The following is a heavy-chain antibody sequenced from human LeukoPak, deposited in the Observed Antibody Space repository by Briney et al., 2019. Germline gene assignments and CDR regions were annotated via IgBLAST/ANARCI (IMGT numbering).Heavy chain of an antibody. V-gene: IGHV3-7*01. CDR2: IKQDGSEK. J-gene: IGHJ4*02. Sequence: GGSLRLSCAVSGFTFSSYWMSWVRQAPGKGLEWVANIKQDGSEKYYVDSVKGRFDFSRDNVKSSLSLQMNSLRGEDTAVYYCARGTSGTSCSFFDYWGQGILVTVSS. CDR3: ARGTSGTSCSFFDY. CDR1: GFTFSSYW. D-gene: IGHD2-15*01.